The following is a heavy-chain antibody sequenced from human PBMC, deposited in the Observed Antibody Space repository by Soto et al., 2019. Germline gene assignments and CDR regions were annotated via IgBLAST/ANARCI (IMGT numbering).Heavy chain of an antibody. J-gene: IGHJ3*01. Sequence: EVQLVESGGGLVQPGGSLRLSCAASGFTFSSYWMSWVRQAPGKGLEWVANIKQDGSEKYYVDSVKGRFTIYRDNDKNSTYVQMYSLRTEDTAVFYCARGRGVVVWGQGTMVTVSS. D-gene: IGHD1-26*01. CDR2: IKQDGSEK. CDR1: GFTFSSYW. CDR3: ARGRGVVV. V-gene: IGHV3-7*01.